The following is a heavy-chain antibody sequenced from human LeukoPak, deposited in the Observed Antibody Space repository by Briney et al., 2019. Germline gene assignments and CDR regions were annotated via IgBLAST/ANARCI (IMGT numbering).Heavy chain of an antibody. CDR1: GGSISGYF. V-gene: IGHV4-4*07. CDR2: IYSSGSN. D-gene: IGHD5-12*01. CDR3: AREPTSGREPTSGRPLDY. Sequence: SEILSLTCTVSGGSISGYFWSWIRQPAGKGLEWIGRIYSSGSNHYNPSLKSRVTMSLDTSKNHLSLNLSSVTAADTAVYYCAREPTSGREPTSGRPLDYWGQGTLVTVSS. J-gene: IGHJ4*02.